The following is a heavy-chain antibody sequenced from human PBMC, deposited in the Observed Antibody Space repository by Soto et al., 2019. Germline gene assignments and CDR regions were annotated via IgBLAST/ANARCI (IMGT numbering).Heavy chain of an antibody. Sequence: KPVGSLRLSCAASGFTFSDYYMSWIRQAPGKGLEWVSYISSSSSYTNYADSVKGRFTISRDNAKNSLYLQMNSLRAEDTAVYYCASDYGGNPRPDAFDIWGQGTMVTVSS. CDR2: ISSSSSYT. V-gene: IGHV3-11*06. CDR3: ASDYGGNPRPDAFDI. CDR1: GFTFSDYY. J-gene: IGHJ3*02. D-gene: IGHD4-17*01.